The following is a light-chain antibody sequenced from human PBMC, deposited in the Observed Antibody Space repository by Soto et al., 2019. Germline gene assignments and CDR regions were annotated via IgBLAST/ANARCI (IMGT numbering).Light chain of an antibody. CDR3: QQTYSTPLT. V-gene: IGKV1-39*01. Sequence: DIQMTQSPSSLSASVGDRVAITCRASQTISNYLTWYQQKPGTAPKLLIYAASSLQSGVPSRFSGSASGTDFTLTISSLQPEDFATYYCQQTYSTPLTFGGGTKVEIK. CDR2: AAS. J-gene: IGKJ4*01. CDR1: QTISNY.